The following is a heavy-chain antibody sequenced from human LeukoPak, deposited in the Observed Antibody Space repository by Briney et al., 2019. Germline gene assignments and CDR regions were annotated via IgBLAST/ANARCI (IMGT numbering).Heavy chain of an antibody. CDR1: GYTFTNYW. CDR3: ARGWNFDY. V-gene: IGHV5-51*01. Sequence: GESLKISCKGSGYTFTNYWIGWVRQMPGKGLEWMGIINSGDSDTRYSPSFQGQVTISADKSISTTYLQWSSLKAADSAIYHCARGWNFDYWGQGTLVTVSS. CDR2: INSGDSDT. D-gene: IGHD6-19*01. J-gene: IGHJ4*02.